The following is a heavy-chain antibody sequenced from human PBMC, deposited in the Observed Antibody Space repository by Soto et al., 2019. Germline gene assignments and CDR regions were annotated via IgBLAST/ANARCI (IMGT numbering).Heavy chain of an antibody. CDR2: IYYSGST. Sequence: PSETLSLTCTVSGGSISSSTYYWGWIRQPPGKGLEWIGSIYYSGSTYYNPSLKSRVTIAVDTSKNHFSLRLSSVTATDTGVYYCALIAAAGARLRSKGFEFDSWGLGTLVTVSS. D-gene: IGHD6-13*01. CDR1: GGSISSSTYY. J-gene: IGHJ4*02. V-gene: IGHV4-39*02. CDR3: ALIAAAGARLRSKGFEFDS.